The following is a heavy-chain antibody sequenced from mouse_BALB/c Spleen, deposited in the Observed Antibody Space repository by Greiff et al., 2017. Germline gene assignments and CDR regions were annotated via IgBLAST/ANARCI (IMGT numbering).Heavy chain of an antibody. CDR3: ARLNYDYDYYAMDY. Sequence: EVKLVESGGGLVQPGGSLNLSCAASGFDFSRYWMSWARQAPGKGQEWIGEINPGSSTINYTPSLKDKFIISRDNAKNTLYLQMSKVRSEDTALYYCARLNYDYDYYAMDYWGQGTSVTVSS. V-gene: IGHV4-2*02. J-gene: IGHJ4*01. CDR1: GFDFSRYW. D-gene: IGHD2-4*01. CDR2: INPGSSTI.